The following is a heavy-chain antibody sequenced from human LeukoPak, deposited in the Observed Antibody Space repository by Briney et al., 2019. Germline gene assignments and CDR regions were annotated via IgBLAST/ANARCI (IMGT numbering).Heavy chain of an antibody. D-gene: IGHD3-10*01. J-gene: IGHJ4*02. CDR2: ITPNSGTT. CDR1: GYTFTAYN. V-gene: IGHV1-2*02. CDR3: ARGMGSGTYRRFDF. Sequence: GASVKVSCKASGYTFTAYNIHWARQAPGQGPEWMGWITPNSGTTNYAQQFQGRVTMTRDTSISTAYMELNNLISDDTAVYYCARGMGSGTYRRFDFWGQGTLVTVSS.